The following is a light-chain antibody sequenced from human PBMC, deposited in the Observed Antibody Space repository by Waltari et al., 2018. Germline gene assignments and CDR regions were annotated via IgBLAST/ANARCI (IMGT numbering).Light chain of an antibody. Sequence: QSALTQPASVSGSPGQSITISCTGTTSDIGFYNYVSWYQQHPGKAPKLKIYEVFNRPSGVSNRFSGSKSGNTASLTISGLQADDEAHYYCNSYTTRDTVIVGGGTKLTVL. J-gene: IGLJ2*01. CDR3: NSYTTRDTVI. CDR1: TSDIGFYNY. V-gene: IGLV2-14*01. CDR2: EVF.